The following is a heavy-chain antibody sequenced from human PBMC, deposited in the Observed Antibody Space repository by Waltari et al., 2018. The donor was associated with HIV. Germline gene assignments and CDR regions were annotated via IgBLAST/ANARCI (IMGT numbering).Heavy chain of an antibody. CDR3: ARLEQQNWFDP. CDR1: GGTFSSYA. D-gene: IGHD6-13*01. CDR2: IIPIFGTA. J-gene: IGHJ5*02. Sequence: QVQLVQSGAEVKKPGSSVKVSCKASGGTFSSYAISWVRQAPGQGREWMGGIIPIFGTANYAQKCQGRVTITADESTSTAYMELSSLRSEDTAVYYCARLEQQNWFDPWGQGTLVTVSS. V-gene: IGHV1-69*12.